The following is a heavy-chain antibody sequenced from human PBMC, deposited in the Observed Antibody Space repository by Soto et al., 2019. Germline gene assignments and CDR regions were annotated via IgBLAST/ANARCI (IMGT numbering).Heavy chain of an antibody. V-gene: IGHV4-4*02. J-gene: IGHJ6*02. Sequence: QVQLQESGPGLVKPSGTLSLTCGVSGDSITSTNWWSWVRQPPGRGLEWIGEIYHSGTTHYNPSLKSRIPILLDESKNQFSLNLSSVTAAATAVYYCARLKGLALDGLDVWGQGTTVSLFS. CDR2: IYHSGTT. CDR1: GDSITSTNW. CDR3: ARLKGLALDGLDV.